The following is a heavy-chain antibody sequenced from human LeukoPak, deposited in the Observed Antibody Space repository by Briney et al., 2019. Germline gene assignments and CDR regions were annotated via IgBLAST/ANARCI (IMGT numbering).Heavy chain of an antibody. J-gene: IGHJ4*02. Sequence: GGSLRLSCAASGFTFSSYSMNWVRQAPGKGLEWVSSISSSSSYIYYADSVKGRFTISRDNAKNSLYLQMNSLRAGDTAVYYCARVGSSGYFDYWGQGTLVTVSS. CDR1: GFTFSSYS. CDR3: ARVGSSGYFDY. CDR2: ISSSSSYI. V-gene: IGHV3-21*01. D-gene: IGHD3-22*01.